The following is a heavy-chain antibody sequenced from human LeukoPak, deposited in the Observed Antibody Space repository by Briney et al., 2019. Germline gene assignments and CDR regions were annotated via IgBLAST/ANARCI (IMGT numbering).Heavy chain of an antibody. Sequence: PGGSPRLSCATSGFTFSSYGMNWVRQAPGKGLEWVSSISSTGSYIFYADSVKGRFTISRDDAKNSVYLQMNSLRDEDTAVYYCARSDGGSENYWGQGILVTVSS. CDR1: GFTFSSYG. J-gene: IGHJ4*02. CDR3: ARSDGGSENY. CDR2: ISSTGSYI. V-gene: IGHV3-21*06. D-gene: IGHD1-26*01.